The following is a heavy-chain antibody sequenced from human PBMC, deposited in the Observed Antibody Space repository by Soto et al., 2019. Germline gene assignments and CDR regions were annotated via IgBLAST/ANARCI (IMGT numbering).Heavy chain of an antibody. CDR2: IWYDGSNK. D-gene: IGHD1-26*01. CDR1: GFDFSTYG. CDR3: ARAVGPFDY. Sequence: QVQLVESGGGVVQPGRSLRLSCAASGFDFSTYGMHWVRQAPGKGLEWVAVIWYDGSNKYYADSVRGRFIISRDNSKNTLFLHLNSLRAEDTSVYYCARAVGPFDYWGQGTLVTVSS. V-gene: IGHV3-33*01. J-gene: IGHJ4*02.